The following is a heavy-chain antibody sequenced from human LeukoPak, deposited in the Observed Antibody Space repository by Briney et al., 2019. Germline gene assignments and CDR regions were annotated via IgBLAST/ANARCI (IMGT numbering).Heavy chain of an antibody. CDR2: INHSGST. CDR1: GGSFSGYY. Sequence: SETLSLTCAVYGGSFSGYYWSWIRQPPGKGLEWIGEINHSGSTNYNPSLKSRVTISVDKSKNQFSLKLSSVTAADTAVYYCAREGLRGGAFDIWGQGTMVTVSS. CDR3: AREGLRGGAFDI. J-gene: IGHJ3*02. V-gene: IGHV4-34*01. D-gene: IGHD3-10*01.